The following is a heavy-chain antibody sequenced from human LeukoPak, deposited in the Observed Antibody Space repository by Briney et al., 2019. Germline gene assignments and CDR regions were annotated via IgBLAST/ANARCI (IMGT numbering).Heavy chain of an antibody. CDR2: SSGSGGST. J-gene: IGHJ4*02. CDR1: GFTFSSYA. V-gene: IGHV3-23*01. CDR3: AKDSYRYCSGGSCYFDY. D-gene: IGHD2-15*01. Sequence: GGSLRLSCAASGFTFSSYAMSWVRQAPGKGLEWVSASSGSGGSTYYADSVKGRFTISRDNSKNTLYLQMNSLRAEDTAVYYCAKDSYRYCSGGSCYFDYWGQGTLVTVSS.